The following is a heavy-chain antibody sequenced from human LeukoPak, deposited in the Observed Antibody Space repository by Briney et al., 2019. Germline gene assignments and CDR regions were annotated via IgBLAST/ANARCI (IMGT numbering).Heavy chain of an antibody. CDR3: ARAGARTAI. V-gene: IGHV3-30-3*01. D-gene: IGHD1-26*01. J-gene: IGHJ3*02. Sequence: SGGSLRLSCAASGFTFSSYAMSWVRQAPGKGLEWVAVISYDGSNKYYADSVKGRFTISRDNSKNTLYLQMNSLRAEDTAVYYCARAGARTAIWGQGTMVTVSS. CDR2: ISYDGSNK. CDR1: GFTFSSYA.